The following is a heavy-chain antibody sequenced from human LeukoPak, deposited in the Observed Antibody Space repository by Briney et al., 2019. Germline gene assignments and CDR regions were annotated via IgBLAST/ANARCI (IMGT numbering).Heavy chain of an antibody. Sequence: GASVKVSCKASGYTFTGYYMHWVRQAPGQGLEWMGRINPNSGGTNYAQKFQGRVTMTRDTSISTAHMELSRLRSDDTAVYYCATDYSNTWYYWGQGTLVTVSS. J-gene: IGHJ4*02. CDR1: GYTFTGYY. CDR2: INPNSGGT. V-gene: IGHV1-2*06. CDR3: ATDYSNTWYY. D-gene: IGHD6-13*01.